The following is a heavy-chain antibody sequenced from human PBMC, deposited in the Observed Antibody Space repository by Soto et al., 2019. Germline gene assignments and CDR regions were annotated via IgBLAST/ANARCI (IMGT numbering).Heavy chain of an antibody. CDR1: GFTFTSYA. Sequence: EVQLLESGGGLVQPGGSLRLSCAASGFTFTSYAMNWVRLAPGKGLEWVSAISGTGYNTYYADSVKGRFTIYRDNTTNTLYLHMNSLRGEDTAVYYCAKAGFSSSWSPTYFDYWGQGTLVTVSS. J-gene: IGHJ4*02. CDR3: AKAGFSSSWSPTYFDY. CDR2: ISGTGYNT. V-gene: IGHV3-23*01. D-gene: IGHD6-13*01.